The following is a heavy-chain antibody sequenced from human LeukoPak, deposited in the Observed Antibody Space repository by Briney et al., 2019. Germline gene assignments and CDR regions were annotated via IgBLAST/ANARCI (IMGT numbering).Heavy chain of an antibody. CDR1: GFTFSTYG. D-gene: IGHD5-24*01. V-gene: IGHV3-30*18. J-gene: IGHJ4*02. Sequence: GGSLRLSCAASGFTFSTYGMHWVRQAPGKGLEWVAVVSYDASTIYYADSVKGRFTISRDNSKNTLYLQMNSLRAEDTAVYYCAKVGEVGRWLLPVDDWGQGTLVTVSS. CDR3: AKVGEVGRWLLPVDD. CDR2: VSYDASTI.